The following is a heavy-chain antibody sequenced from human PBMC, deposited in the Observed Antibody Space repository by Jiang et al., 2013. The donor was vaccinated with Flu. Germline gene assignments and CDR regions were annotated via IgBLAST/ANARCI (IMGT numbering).Heavy chain of an antibody. V-gene: IGHV6-1*01. CDR2: TYYRSKWYN. Sequence: SQTLSLTCAISGDSVSSNSAAWNWIRQSPSRGLEWLGRTYYRSKWYNDYAVSVKSRITINPDTSKNQFSLQLNSVTPEDTAVYYCARDVGGYDSSGYCGGFDYWGQGTLVTVSS. J-gene: IGHJ4*02. CDR1: GDSVSSNSAA. D-gene: IGHD3-22*01. CDR3: ARDVGGYDSSGYCGGFDY.